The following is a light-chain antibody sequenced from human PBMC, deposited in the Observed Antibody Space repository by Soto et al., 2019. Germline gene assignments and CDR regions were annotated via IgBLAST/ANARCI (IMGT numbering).Light chain of an antibody. V-gene: IGKV3-15*01. J-gene: IGKJ1*01. CDR3: QQYDDWPPWT. CDR1: QSVSSN. Sequence: EIVMPPSPATLSVSPGESATLSCRASQSVSSNLAWYQQKPGQAPRLLIYGASTRATGIPARFSGSGSETEFTLTISSLQSEDFAVYYGQQYDDWPPWTVGPGTKVDIK. CDR2: GAS.